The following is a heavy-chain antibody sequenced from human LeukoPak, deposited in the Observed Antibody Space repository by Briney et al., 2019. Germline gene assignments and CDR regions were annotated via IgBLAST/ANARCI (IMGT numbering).Heavy chain of an antibody. V-gene: IGHV3-23*01. Sequence: GGSLRLSCAASGFTFSSYAMSWVRQAPGKGLGWVSAISGSGGSTYYADSVKGRFTISRDNSKNTLYLQMNSLKTEDTAVYYCTALDTAMVTGVDYWGQGTLVTVSS. D-gene: IGHD5-18*01. J-gene: IGHJ4*02. CDR1: GFTFSSYA. CDR2: ISGSGGST. CDR3: TALDTAMVTGVDY.